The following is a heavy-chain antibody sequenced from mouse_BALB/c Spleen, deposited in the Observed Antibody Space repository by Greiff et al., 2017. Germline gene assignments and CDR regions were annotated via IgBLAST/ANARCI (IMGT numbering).Heavy chain of an antibody. CDR2: INPSSGYT. CDR3: ARGEDDGAWFAY. J-gene: IGHJ3*01. CDR1: GYTFTSYT. D-gene: IGHD1-2*01. Sequence: VQVVESGAELARPGASVKMSCKASGYTFTSYTMHWVKQRPGQGLEWIGYINPSSGYTNYNQKFKDKATLTADKSSSTAYMQLSSLTSEDSAVYYCARGEDDGAWFAYWGQGTPVTVSA. V-gene: IGHV1-4*01.